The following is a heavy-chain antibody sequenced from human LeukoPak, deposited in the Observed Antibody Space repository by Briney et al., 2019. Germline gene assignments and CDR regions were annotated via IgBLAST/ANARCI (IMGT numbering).Heavy chain of an antibody. D-gene: IGHD3-16*02. Sequence: PSETLSLTCAVYGGSFSGYYWSWIRQPPGKGLEWIGEINHSGSTNYNPSLKSRVTISVDTSKNQFSLKLSSVTAADTAVYYCARAGRTYDHVWGSYRFFDYWGQGTLVTVSS. CDR1: GGSFSGYY. CDR2: INHSGST. V-gene: IGHV4-34*01. J-gene: IGHJ4*02. CDR3: ARAGRTYDHVWGSYRFFDY.